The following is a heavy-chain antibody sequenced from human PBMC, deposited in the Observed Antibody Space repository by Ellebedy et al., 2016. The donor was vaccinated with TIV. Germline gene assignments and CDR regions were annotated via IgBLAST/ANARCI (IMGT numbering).Heavy chain of an antibody. J-gene: IGHJ4*02. CDR2: IYYSGST. CDR3: ASWSGYVYYFDY. Sequence: SETLSLXXTVSGGSISSGDYYWSWIRQPPGKGLEWIGYIYYSGSTYYNPSLKSRVTISVDTSKNQFSLKLSSVTAADTAVYYCASWSGYVYYFDYWGQGTLVTVSS. D-gene: IGHD5-12*01. V-gene: IGHV4-30-4*01. CDR1: GGSISSGDYY.